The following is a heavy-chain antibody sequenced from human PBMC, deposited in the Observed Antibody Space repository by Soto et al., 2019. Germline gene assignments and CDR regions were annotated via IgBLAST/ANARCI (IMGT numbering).Heavy chain of an antibody. CDR1: GGSISSGGYY. CDR2: IYYSGST. D-gene: IGHD6-13*01. J-gene: IGHJ5*02. CDR3: ASWRQSDSSSWYGFWFDP. Sequence: QVQLQESGPGLVKPSQTLSLTCTVSGGSISSGGYYWSWIRQHPGKGLEWIGYIYYSGSTYYNPSLESRVTISVDTSKNQFSLKLSSVTAADTAVYYCASWRQSDSSSWYGFWFDPWGQGTLVTVSS. V-gene: IGHV4-31*03.